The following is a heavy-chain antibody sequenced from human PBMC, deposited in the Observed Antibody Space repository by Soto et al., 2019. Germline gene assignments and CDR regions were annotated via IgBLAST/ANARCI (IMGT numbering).Heavy chain of an antibody. CDR3: AHRGFVIGDFDY. CDR1: GFSLSTKGVS. CDR2: LYWDEDK. Sequence: QITLKESGPTLVNPTQTLTLTCTFSGFSLSTKGVSVGWIRQPPGKALEWLALLYWDEDKRYSPSLKSRLTITKDTSKIQVVLTLTNMDPVDTATYDCAHRGFVIGDFDYWGQGTLVTVAS. J-gene: IGHJ4*02. V-gene: IGHV2-5*02. D-gene: IGHD3-10*01.